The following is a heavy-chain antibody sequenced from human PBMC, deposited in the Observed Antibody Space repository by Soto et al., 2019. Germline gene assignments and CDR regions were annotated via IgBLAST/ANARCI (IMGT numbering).Heavy chain of an antibody. V-gene: IGHV4-34*01. J-gene: IGHJ6*02. Sequence: SETLSLTCAVYGGSFSGYYWSWIRQPPGKGLEWIGEINHSGSTNYNPSLKSRVTISVDTSKNQFSLKLSSVTAADTAVYYCARCRLTMVRGVIITHYYYGMDVWGQGTTVTV. D-gene: IGHD3-10*01. CDR1: GGSFSGYY. CDR2: INHSGST. CDR3: ARCRLTMVRGVIITHYYYGMDV.